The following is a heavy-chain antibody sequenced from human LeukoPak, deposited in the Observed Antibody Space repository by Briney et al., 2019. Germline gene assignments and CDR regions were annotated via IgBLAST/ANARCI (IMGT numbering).Heavy chain of an antibody. Sequence: PGGSLRLSCAASGFTFSSYGMSWVRQAPGKGLEWVANIKEDGSEKYYVDSVKGRFTISRDNAKNSLSLQVNSLRAEDTAVYYCARSRSGYYEDYWGQGTLVTVSS. CDR3: ARSRSGYYEDY. CDR1: GFTFSSYG. CDR2: IKEDGSEK. J-gene: IGHJ4*02. V-gene: IGHV3-7*01. D-gene: IGHD3-22*01.